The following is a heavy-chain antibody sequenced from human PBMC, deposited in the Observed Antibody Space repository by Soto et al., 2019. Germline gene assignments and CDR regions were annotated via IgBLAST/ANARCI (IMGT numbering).Heavy chain of an antibody. CDR1: DGSLSDYF. D-gene: IGHD2-15*01. Sequence: QVQLQQWGARLLKPSETLSLTCGVNDGSLSDYFWSWIRQFPGKGLEWIGEINPSGSTSNNPYLKSWVTQSIDTFKNQFSLRLSSVTAADMAVYYCARRGRYCSGRNSCYYYFDSWVQGTLVTVSA. J-gene: IGHJ4*02. CDR3: ARRGRYCSGRNSCYYYFDS. V-gene: IGHV4-34*01. CDR2: INPSGST.